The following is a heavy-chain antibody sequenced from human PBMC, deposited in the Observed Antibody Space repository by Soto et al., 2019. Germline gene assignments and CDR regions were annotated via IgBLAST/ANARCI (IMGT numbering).Heavy chain of an antibody. D-gene: IGHD3-16*02. J-gene: IGHJ4*02. CDR2: IYYSGST. CDR3: ARHIRDATGSYRLDY. CDR1: GRSISPYY. Sequence: SETLSLTCTVSGRSISPYYWSWVRQPPGKGLEWLGYIYYSGSTNYNPSLTSRVTISVDTSKNQFSLRLSSVTAADTAVYYCARHIRDATGSYRLDYWGPGTVVTVSS. V-gene: IGHV4-59*08.